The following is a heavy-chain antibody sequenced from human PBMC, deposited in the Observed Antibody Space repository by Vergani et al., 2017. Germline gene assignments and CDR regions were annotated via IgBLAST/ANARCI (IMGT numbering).Heavy chain of an antibody. V-gene: IGHV2-5*02. CDR2: IYWDDDK. Sequence: QITLKESGPTLVKPTQTLTLTCTFPGFSLSTSGVGVGWIRQPPGKALEWLALIYWDDDKRYSPSLKSRLTITKDTSKNQVVLTMTNMDPVDTATYYCAHRPVRLGYCSGGSCYGGFDPWGQGTLVTVSS. CDR1: GFSLSTSGVG. D-gene: IGHD2-15*01. J-gene: IGHJ5*02. CDR3: AHRPVRLGYCSGGSCYGGFDP.